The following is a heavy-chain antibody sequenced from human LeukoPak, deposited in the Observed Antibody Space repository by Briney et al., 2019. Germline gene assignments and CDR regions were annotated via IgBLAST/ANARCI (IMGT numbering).Heavy chain of an antibody. J-gene: IGHJ4*02. V-gene: IGHV1-2*02. CDR1: WYTFTGYY. D-gene: IGHD1-26*01. CDR2: INPNSGGT. Sequence: ASVKGSCKASWYTFTGYYMHWGRQAPGQGLEGVGWINPNSGGTNYAQKFQGRVTMTRDTSISTAYMELSRLRSDDTAVYYCARQRGSYNWSYDYWGQGTLVTVSS. CDR3: ARQRGSYNWSYDY.